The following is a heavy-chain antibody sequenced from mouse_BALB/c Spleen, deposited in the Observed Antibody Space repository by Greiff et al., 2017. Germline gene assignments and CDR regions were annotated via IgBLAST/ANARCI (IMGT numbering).Heavy chain of an antibody. J-gene: IGHJ3*01. Sequence: EVMLVESGGGLVKPGGSLKLSCAASGFTFSSYAMSWVRQTPEKRLEWVASISSGGSTYYPDSVKGRFTISRDNARNILYLQMSSLRSEDTAMYYCARGNYDYDGAWFAYWGQGTLVTVSA. CDR2: ISSGGST. D-gene: IGHD2-4*01. CDR3: ARGNYDYDGAWFAY. CDR1: GFTFSSYA. V-gene: IGHV5-6-5*01.